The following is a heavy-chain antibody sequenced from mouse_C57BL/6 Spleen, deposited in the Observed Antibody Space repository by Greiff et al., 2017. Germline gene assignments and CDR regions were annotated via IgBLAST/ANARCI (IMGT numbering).Heavy chain of an antibody. CDR1: GYTFTEYT. J-gene: IGHJ4*01. CDR2: FYPGSGSI. Sequence: LVKPGASVKLSCKASGYTFTEYTIHWVKQRSGQGLEWIGWFYPGSGSIKYNEKFKDKATLTADKSSSTVYMELSRLTSEDSAVYFCARHEIPYYYGTYAMDYWGQGTSVTVSS. CDR3: ARHEIPYYYGTYAMDY. D-gene: IGHD1-1*01. V-gene: IGHV1-62-2*01.